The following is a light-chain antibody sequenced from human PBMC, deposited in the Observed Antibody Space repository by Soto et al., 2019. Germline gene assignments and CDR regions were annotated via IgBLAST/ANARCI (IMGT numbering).Light chain of an antibody. Sequence: EIVLTQSPATLSLSPGERATLSCRASQSVSSYLAWYQQKPGQAPRLLIYDASNRATGIPARFSGSGSGTDFTLTISSLEPEDFAVYYCQQSSNWPPGVLTFGGGTKVEIK. CDR2: DAS. CDR1: QSVSSY. J-gene: IGKJ4*01. CDR3: QQSSNWPPGVLT. V-gene: IGKV3-11*01.